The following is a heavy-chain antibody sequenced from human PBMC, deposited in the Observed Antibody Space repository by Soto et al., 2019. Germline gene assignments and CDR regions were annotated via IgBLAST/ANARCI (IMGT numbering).Heavy chain of an antibody. J-gene: IGHJ5*02. V-gene: IGHV1-69*13. CDR3: ASCTYPGIADGP. D-gene: IGHD6-13*01. Sequence: SVKVSCKASGGTFSSYAISWVRQAPGQGLEWMGGIIPIFGTANYAQKFQGRVTITADESTSTAYMELSSLRSEDTAVYYCASCTYPGIADGPWRQGTLVTVSS. CDR2: IIPIFGTA. CDR1: GGTFSSYA.